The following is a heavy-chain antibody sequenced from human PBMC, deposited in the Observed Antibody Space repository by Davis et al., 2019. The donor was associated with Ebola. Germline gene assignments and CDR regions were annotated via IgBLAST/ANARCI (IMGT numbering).Heavy chain of an antibody. CDR3: AKGWGHMDV. V-gene: IGHV3-23*01. D-gene: IGHD7-27*01. CDR2: ISGSGTT. Sequence: GESLKISCAASGFTFTSYAMSWVRQAPGKGLEWVSLISGSGTTYYADSVKGRFTISRDNSKNTLYLQMNSLRAEDTAVYYCAKGWGHMDVWGLGTTVTVSS. CDR1: GFTFTSYA. J-gene: IGHJ6*02.